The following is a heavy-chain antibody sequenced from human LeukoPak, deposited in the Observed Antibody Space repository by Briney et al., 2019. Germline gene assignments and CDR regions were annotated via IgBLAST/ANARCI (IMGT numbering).Heavy chain of an antibody. CDR1: GFTFSNYA. V-gene: IGHV3-23*01. Sequence: PGGSLRLSCAASGFTFSNYAMNWVRQAPGKGLEWVSSINGGGGSTYYADSVKGRFTISRDNSKNTSYLQMNSLRAEDTAVYYCAKPAKTDYADYWGQGTLVTVSS. D-gene: IGHD1-14*01. CDR2: INGGGGST. J-gene: IGHJ4*02. CDR3: AKPAKTDYADY.